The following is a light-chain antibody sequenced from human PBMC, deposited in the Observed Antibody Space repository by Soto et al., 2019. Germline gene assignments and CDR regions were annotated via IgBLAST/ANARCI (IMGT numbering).Light chain of an antibody. J-gene: IGLJ1*01. CDR2: AVS. CDR1: SSDIGSYDH. V-gene: IGLV2-14*03. Sequence: QSALSQPASVSGSPGHSITISCSGTSSDIGSYDHVAWYQQFPGKSPKLIIYAVSDRPSGVSDRFSGSKSGISASLTISGLQTEDEADYYCISSTDSQSYLFGTGTKVTVL. CDR3: ISSTDSQSYL.